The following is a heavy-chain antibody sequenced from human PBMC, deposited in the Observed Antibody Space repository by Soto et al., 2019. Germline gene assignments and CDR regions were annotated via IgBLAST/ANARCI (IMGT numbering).Heavy chain of an antibody. Sequence: LRLSFAASGFTFSSFAMTWVRQAPGKGLQWLSSISGSGGNTYYADSVKGRFTISRDNSKNRLNLQMNTLRAEDTAEYYCAKGRRKDIVVVVAASGGMDVWGQGTTVTVSS. CDR2: ISGSGGNT. J-gene: IGHJ6*02. D-gene: IGHD2-15*01. CDR1: GFTFSSFA. CDR3: AKGRRKDIVVVVAASGGMDV. V-gene: IGHV3-23*01.